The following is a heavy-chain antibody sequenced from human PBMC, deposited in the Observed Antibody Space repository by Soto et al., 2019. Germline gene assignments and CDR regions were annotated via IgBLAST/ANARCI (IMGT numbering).Heavy chain of an antibody. CDR3: ARVLKGYYDSSGYAFDM. CDR1: GGTFSSYA. Sequence: QVQLVQSGAEVQKPGSSVKVSCKASGGTFSSYAISWVRQAPGQGLEWMGGIIPIFGTANYAQKFQGRVTITAEGSTSTAYMELSSLRSEDTAVYYCARVLKGYYDSSGYAFDMWGQGKMVTVSS. V-gene: IGHV1-69*01. CDR2: IIPIFGTA. J-gene: IGHJ3*02. D-gene: IGHD3-22*01.